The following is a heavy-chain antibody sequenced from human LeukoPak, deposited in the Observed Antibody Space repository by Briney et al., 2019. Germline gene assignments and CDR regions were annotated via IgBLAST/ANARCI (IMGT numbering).Heavy chain of an antibody. V-gene: IGHV3-74*01. Sequence: GGSLRLSCAASGFSFSTSWMHWVRQAPGKGLVWVSRINSDGSSTSYADSVKGRFTISRGNSKNTLYLQMNSLRAEDTAIYYCATYRQVLLPFESWGQGTLVTVSS. J-gene: IGHJ4*02. CDR3: ATYRQVLLPFES. D-gene: IGHD2-8*02. CDR1: GFSFSTSW. CDR2: INSDGSST.